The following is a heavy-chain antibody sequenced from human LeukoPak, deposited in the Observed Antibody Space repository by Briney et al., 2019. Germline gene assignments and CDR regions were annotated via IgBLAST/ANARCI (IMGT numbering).Heavy chain of an antibody. CDR1: GGSFSGYY. J-gene: IGHJ6*02. V-gene: IGHV4-34*01. CDR3: ARGRTYYYDTSGYYPSIYYGMDV. Sequence: SETLSLTCAVSGGSFSGYYWYWIRQPPGKGLEWIGEINHGESTNYNPSLKSRATLSVDTSKNHFSLKLTSVTAADTAVYYCARGRTYYYDTSGYYPSIYYGMDVWGQGTTVIVSS. CDR2: INHGEST. D-gene: IGHD3-22*01.